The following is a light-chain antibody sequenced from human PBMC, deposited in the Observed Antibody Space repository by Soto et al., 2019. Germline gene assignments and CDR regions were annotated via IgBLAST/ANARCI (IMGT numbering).Light chain of an antibody. Sequence: EIVLTQSPATLSLSPGERATLSCRASQSVSSYLAWYQQKPGQAPRLLIYDASNRATGIPARFSGSGSGKEFPLPISSLEPEHFAVYYCQQRGLTFGRRTKVDIK. CDR1: QSVSSY. CDR2: DAS. CDR3: QQRGLT. V-gene: IGKV3-11*01. J-gene: IGKJ4*01.